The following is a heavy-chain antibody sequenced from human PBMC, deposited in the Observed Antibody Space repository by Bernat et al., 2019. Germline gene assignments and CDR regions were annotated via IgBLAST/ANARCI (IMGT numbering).Heavy chain of an antibody. V-gene: IGHV3-23*01. CDR1: EFTFSNFA. CDR3: AKPIVGILRGNFDL. D-gene: IGHD1-26*01. Sequence: EVQLLESGGGLVQPGGSLRLSCAASEFTFSNFAMSWVRQAPGRGLEWVSTIRDSGGTTYYADSVKGRFTISRDNSKNTLYLQMDSLRAEDTAVYVCAKPIVGILRGNFDLWGRGTLVTVSS. CDR2: IRDSGGTT. J-gene: IGHJ2*01.